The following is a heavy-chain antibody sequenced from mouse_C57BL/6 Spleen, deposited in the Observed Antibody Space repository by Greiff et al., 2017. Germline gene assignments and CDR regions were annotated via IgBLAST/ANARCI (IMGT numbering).Heavy chain of an antibody. J-gene: IGHJ1*03. V-gene: IGHV1-59*01. Sequence: VQLQQPGAELVRPGTSVKLSCKASGYTFTSYWMHWVKQRPGQGLEWIGVIDPSDSYTNYNQKFKGKATLTVDTSSRTAYMQLSSLTSEDSAVYYCARGYYGSEDVWGTGTTVTVSS. CDR1: GYTFTSYW. D-gene: IGHD1-1*01. CDR2: IDPSDSYT. CDR3: ARGYYGSEDV.